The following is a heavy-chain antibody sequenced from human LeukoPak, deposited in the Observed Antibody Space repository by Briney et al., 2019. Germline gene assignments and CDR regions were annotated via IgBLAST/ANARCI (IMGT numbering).Heavy chain of an antibody. Sequence: GGSLRLSWAASGFTFSSYAMHWVRQAPGKGLEWVAVIWYDGSNKYYADSVKGRFTISRDNSKNTLYLQMNSLRADDTAVFYCAKDGGRAAAGTVDSWGQGALVTVSS. D-gene: IGHD6-13*01. CDR1: GFTFSSYA. CDR3: AKDGGRAAAGTVDS. V-gene: IGHV3-30*02. CDR2: IWYDGSNK. J-gene: IGHJ4*02.